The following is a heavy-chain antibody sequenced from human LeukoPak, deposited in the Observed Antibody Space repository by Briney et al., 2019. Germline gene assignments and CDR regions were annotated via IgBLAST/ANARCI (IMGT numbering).Heavy chain of an antibody. Sequence: SGTLSLTCAVSGGSISSSNWWSWVRQPPGKGLEWIGEIYHSGSTNYNPSLKSRVTISVDKSKNQFSLKLSSVTAADTAVYYCARDQPRYYYDSSGSTGIDYWGQGTLVTVSS. D-gene: IGHD3-22*01. V-gene: IGHV4-4*02. CDR3: ARDQPRYYYDSSGSTGIDY. CDR2: IYHSGST. CDR1: GGSISSSNW. J-gene: IGHJ4*02.